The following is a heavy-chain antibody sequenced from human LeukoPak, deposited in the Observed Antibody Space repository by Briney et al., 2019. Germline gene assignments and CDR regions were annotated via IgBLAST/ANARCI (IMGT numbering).Heavy chain of an antibody. Sequence: GGSLRLSCAASGFTFSSYSLNWVRQAPGKGLEWVSFISGSSSYIYYADSVKGRFTISRDNAKNSLYLQMNSLRAEDTAVYYCARVNYYDLFFDLWGRGTVVTVSS. D-gene: IGHD3-22*01. CDR3: ARVNYYDLFFDL. CDR2: ISGSSSYI. CDR1: GFTFSSYS. V-gene: IGHV3-21*01. J-gene: IGHJ2*01.